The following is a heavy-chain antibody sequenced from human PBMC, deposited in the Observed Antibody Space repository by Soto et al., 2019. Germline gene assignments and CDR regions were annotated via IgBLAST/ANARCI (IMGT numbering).Heavy chain of an antibody. CDR2: VYNHGRT. Sequence: QVQLQESGPGLVKPSETLSLTCTVSGGSFKSGSYSWSWIRQPPGKGLEWIGYVYNHGRTSYNPSLKSRDSISMDTSKNQFSMNLDSVTAADTAVYFCARDFAYFDSWGQGTLVTVSS. D-gene: IGHD3-3*01. CDR1: GGSFKSGSYS. CDR3: ARDFAYFDS. V-gene: IGHV4-61*01. J-gene: IGHJ4*02.